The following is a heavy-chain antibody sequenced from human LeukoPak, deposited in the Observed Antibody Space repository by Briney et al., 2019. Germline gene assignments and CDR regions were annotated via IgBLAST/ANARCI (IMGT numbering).Heavy chain of an antibody. Sequence: ASVKVSCKASGYTFTGYYMHWVRQAPGQGLEWMGWINPNSGGTNYAQKFQGRATMTRDTSISTAYMELSRLRSDDTAVYYCARDSSGWYRGYFDYWGQGTLVTVSS. CDR2: INPNSGGT. V-gene: IGHV1-2*02. D-gene: IGHD6-19*01. J-gene: IGHJ4*02. CDR1: GYTFTGYY. CDR3: ARDSSGWYRGYFDY.